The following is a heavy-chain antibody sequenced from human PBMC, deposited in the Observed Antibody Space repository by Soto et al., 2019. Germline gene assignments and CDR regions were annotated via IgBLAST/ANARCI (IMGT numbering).Heavy chain of an antibody. CDR2: IYSDGTI. CDR3: ARGRASHSDFDY. J-gene: IGHJ4*02. Sequence: EVQLVESGGTLIQPGGSLRLSCAASGFTVSSNHMTWVRQAPGKGLEWVSLIYSDGTIYYADSVKGRFTISRDNLKNILFLQMDSLRAEDTAVYYCARGRASHSDFDYWGQGTLVTVSS. D-gene: IGHD2-15*01. CDR1: GFTVSSNH. V-gene: IGHV3-53*01.